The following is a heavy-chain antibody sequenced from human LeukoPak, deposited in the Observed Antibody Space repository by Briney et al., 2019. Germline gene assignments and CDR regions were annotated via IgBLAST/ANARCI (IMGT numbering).Heavy chain of an antibody. CDR2: ISYDGSNK. D-gene: IGHD6-19*01. Sequence: GGSLRLSCAASGFIFSNYAMHWVRQAPGKGLEWVAVISYDGSNKYYADSVKGRFTMSRDNSKKMLYLQMSSLRPEDTAVYYCARDLGGSGWSLGAYWGQGTLVTVSS. CDR3: ARDLGGSGWSLGAY. J-gene: IGHJ4*02. V-gene: IGHV3-30*04. CDR1: GFIFSNYA.